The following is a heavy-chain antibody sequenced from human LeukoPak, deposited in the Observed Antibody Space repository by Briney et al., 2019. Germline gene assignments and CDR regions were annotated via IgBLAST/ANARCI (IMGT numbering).Heavy chain of an antibody. Sequence: SVKVSCKASGYTFTGYYMHWVRQAPGQGLEWMGQINPNSGGTNYAQKFQGRVTMTRDTSISTAYMELSRLRSDDTAVYYCARGYLRGVVVVAATTGAFYGSWGQGTLVTVSS. CDR1: GYTFTGYY. D-gene: IGHD2-15*01. CDR2: INPNSGGT. J-gene: IGHJ4*02. CDR3: ARGYLRGVVVVAATTGAFYGS. V-gene: IGHV1-2*06.